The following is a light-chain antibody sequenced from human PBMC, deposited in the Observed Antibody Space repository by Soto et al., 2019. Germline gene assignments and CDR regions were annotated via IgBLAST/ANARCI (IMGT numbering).Light chain of an antibody. J-gene: IGKJ1*01. CDR3: HQYGSSPRT. V-gene: IGKV3-20*01. CDR2: GAS. Sequence: EIVLTQSPGALSLSPGERATLSCGASQSVSSSYLAWYQQKPGQAPRLLIYGASTRATGIPDRFSGSGSGTDFTLTISRLAPEDFAVYYCHQYGSSPRTFGQGTKVEIK. CDR1: QSVSSSY.